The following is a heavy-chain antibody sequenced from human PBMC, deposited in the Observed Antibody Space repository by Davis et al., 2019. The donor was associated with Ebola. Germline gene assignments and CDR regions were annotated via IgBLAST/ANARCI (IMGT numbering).Heavy chain of an antibody. V-gene: IGHV3-11*03. D-gene: IGHD5-18*01. CDR1: GFTFSDYY. CDR3: AKTSTALCYYYGMDV. CDR2: ISSSSSYT. Sequence: GESLKISCAASGFTFSDYYMSWIRQAPGKGLEWVSYISSSSSYTNYADSVKGRFTISRDNAKNSLYLQMNSLRTEDTALYYCAKTSTALCYYYGMDVWGQGTTVTVSS. J-gene: IGHJ6*02.